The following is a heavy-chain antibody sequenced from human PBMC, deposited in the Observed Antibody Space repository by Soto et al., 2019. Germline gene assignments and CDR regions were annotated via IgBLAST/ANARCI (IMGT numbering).Heavy chain of an antibody. CDR2: IIPIFGTA. D-gene: IGHD4-17*01. J-gene: IGHJ5*02. CDR1: GGTFSSYA. V-gene: IGHV1-69*13. CDR3: ARVPRTYGNWFDP. Sequence: PGPSVKVSCKASGGTFSSYAISWVRQAPGQGLEWMGGIIPIFGTANHAQKFQGRVTITADESTSTAYMELSSLRSEDTAVYYCARVPRTYGNWFDPWGQGTLVTVSS.